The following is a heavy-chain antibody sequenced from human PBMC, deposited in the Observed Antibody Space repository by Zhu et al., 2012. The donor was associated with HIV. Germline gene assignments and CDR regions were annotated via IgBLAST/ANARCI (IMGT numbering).Heavy chain of an antibody. CDR3: ARSGASYTRYYFDL. Sequence: QVQLQESGPGLVKPSETLSLTCTVSGGSISSSSYYWGWIRQPPGKGLEWIGSIYYSGSTYYNPSLKSRVTISVDTSKNQFSLKLSSVTAADTAVYYCARSGASYTRYYFDLLGPGNPGHRLL. CDR1: GGSISSSSYY. D-gene: IGHD3-16*01. CDR2: IYYSGST. J-gene: IGHJ4*02. V-gene: IGHV4-39*01.